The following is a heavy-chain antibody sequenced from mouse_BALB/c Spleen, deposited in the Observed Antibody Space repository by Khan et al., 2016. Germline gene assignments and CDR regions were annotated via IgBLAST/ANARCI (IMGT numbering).Heavy chain of an antibody. J-gene: IGHJ2*01. CDR1: GDSITSGY. Sequence: EVQLQAPGPSLVKPSQTLSLTCSVTGDSITSGYWNWIRKFPGNKLEYMGYISYSDDTYYNPSLDSRISINRDTSKNQYYLQLLSVPTEDSASYYCATYDGYYFDYWGQGTTLTVSS. D-gene: IGHD2-3*01. CDR3: ATYDGYYFDY. CDR2: ISYSDDT. V-gene: IGHV3-8*02.